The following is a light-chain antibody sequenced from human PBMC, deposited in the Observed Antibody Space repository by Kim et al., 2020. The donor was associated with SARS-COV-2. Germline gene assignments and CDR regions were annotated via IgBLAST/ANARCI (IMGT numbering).Light chain of an antibody. CDR3: AAWDNSLNGYL. CDR1: SSNIGSNT. CDR2: NNH. J-gene: IGLJ1*01. Sequence: ELTQPPSASGTPGQGVTITCSGSSSNIGSNTVNWYQHLPGTAPTLLIYNNHQRPSGVPDRFSGSKSGTSASRAISGLQSEDEADYYSAAWDNSLNGYLFGTGTKVTVL. V-gene: IGLV1-44*01.